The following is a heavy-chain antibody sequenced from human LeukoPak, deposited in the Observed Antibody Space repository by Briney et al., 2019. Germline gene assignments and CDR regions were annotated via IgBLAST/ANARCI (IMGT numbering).Heavy chain of an antibody. CDR2: IYTRGST. CDR1: GGSTSSYY. V-gene: IGHV4-4*07. J-gene: IGHJ6*03. CDR3: ARVTCGGDCRAHYYYYYMDV. D-gene: IGHD2-21*02. Sequence: SETLSLTCTVSGGSTSSYYWSWIRQPAGKGLEWIGRIYTRGSTKYTPSLKSRVTMSVDTSKNQFSLKLSSVTAADTAVYYCARVTCGGDCRAHYYYYYMDVWGKGTMVTISS.